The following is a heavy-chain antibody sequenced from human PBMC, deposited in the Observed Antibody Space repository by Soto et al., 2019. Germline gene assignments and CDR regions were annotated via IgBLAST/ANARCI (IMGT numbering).Heavy chain of an antibody. J-gene: IGHJ4*02. CDR3: ARLAPEFYYDSSGYPYYFDY. D-gene: IGHD3-22*01. CDR2: IYPGDSDT. Sequence: GESLKISCKGSGYTFTTYWIGWVRQMPGKGLEWMGIIYPGDSDTRYSPSFQGQVTISADKSISTAYLQWSSLKASDTAMYYCARLAPEFYYDSSGYPYYFDYWGQGTLVTVSS. CDR1: GYTFTTYW. V-gene: IGHV5-51*01.